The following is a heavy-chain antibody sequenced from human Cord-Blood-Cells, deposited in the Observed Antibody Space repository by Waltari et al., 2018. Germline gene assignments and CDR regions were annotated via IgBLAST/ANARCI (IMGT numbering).Heavy chain of an antibody. D-gene: IGHD2-2*01. Sequence: EVQLVESGGGLVQPGGSLRLSCVASGFTFSSYWMSWVRQAPGKGLEWVANIKQDGSEKYYVDSVKGRFTISRDNAKNSLYLQMNSLRAEDTAVYYCARAHIVVVPAAIDYWGQGTLVTVSS. V-gene: IGHV3-7*01. CDR1: GFTFSSYW. CDR3: ARAHIVVVPAAIDY. CDR2: IKQDGSEK. J-gene: IGHJ4*02.